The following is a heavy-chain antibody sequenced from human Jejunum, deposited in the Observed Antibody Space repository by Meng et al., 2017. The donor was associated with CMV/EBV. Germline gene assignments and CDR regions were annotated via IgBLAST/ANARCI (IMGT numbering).Heavy chain of an antibody. J-gene: IGHJ4*02. CDR3: ARIGVATTFDY. V-gene: IGHV4-4*07. CDR1: GDSIRDYF. Sequence: AHLQESGPGLVKPSETLSLTCTVSGDSIRDYFWTWIRQPAGKGLEWIARVYSTGTTDYNPSLKSRVTMSVDVSKNQFSLKLNSVTAADTAVYYCARIGVATTFDYWGQGTLVTVSS. CDR2: VYSTGTT. D-gene: IGHD5-12*01.